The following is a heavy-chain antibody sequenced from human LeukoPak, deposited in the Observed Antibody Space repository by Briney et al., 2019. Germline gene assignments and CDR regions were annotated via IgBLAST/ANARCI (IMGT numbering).Heavy chain of an antibody. V-gene: IGHV1-2*02. CDR2: INGNSGGT. D-gene: IGHD1/OR15-1a*01. Sequence: PVASVKVSCKASGYTLTGYYMHWVRQAPGQGPEWMGWINGNSGGTKYAQKFEGRVTMTSDTSTSTVQMDLGTLRSDDTAVYYCARENIEQWPAFDYWGQGTPVTVSS. CDR3: ARENIEQWPAFDY. CDR1: GYTLTGYY. J-gene: IGHJ4*02.